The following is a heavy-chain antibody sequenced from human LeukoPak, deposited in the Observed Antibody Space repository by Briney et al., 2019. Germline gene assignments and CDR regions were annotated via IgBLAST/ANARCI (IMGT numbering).Heavy chain of an antibody. D-gene: IGHD2-21*01. CDR2: IIPIFGTA. J-gene: IGHJ4*02. CDR3: ARGVN. Sequence: ASVKVSCKASGYTFTSYYMHWVRQAPGQGLEWMGGIIPIFGTANYAQKFQGRVTITADGSTSTAYMELSSLRSEDTAVYYCARGVNWGQGTLVTVSS. CDR1: GYTFTSYY. V-gene: IGHV1-69*13.